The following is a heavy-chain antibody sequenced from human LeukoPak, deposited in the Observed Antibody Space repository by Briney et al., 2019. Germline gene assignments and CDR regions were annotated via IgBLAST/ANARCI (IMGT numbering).Heavy chain of an antibody. CDR1: GFTFINYE. CDR2: ISSSGRTI. Sequence: GGSLRLSCEASGFTFINYEMNWVRQAPGKGLEWLSYISSSGRTIYHADSVKGRFTISRDNAKNSLYLQMNSLRAEDTAVYYCASLVTGILGIDYWGQGTLVTVSS. J-gene: IGHJ4*02. CDR3: ASLVTGILGIDY. V-gene: IGHV3-48*03. D-gene: IGHD2-21*02.